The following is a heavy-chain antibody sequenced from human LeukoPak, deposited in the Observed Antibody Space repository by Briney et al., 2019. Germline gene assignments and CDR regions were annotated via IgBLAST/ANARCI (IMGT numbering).Heavy chain of an antibody. CDR2: IIPIFGTA. J-gene: IGHJ4*02. CDR1: GGTFSSYA. D-gene: IGHD4/OR15-4a*01. Sequence: ASVKVSCKASGGTFSSYAISWVRQAPGQGLEWMGGIIPIFGTANYEQKFQGRVTITTDESTSTAYMELSSLRSEDTAVYYCARDSQPFGAIQRVYDYWGQGTLVTVSS. V-gene: IGHV1-69*05. CDR3: ARDSQPFGAIQRVYDY.